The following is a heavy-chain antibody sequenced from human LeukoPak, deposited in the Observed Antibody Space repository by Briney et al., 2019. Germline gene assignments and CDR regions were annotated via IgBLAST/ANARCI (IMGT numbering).Heavy chain of an antibody. CDR3: ARDQSGSYYGIDY. Sequence: PSETLSLTCAVYGGSFSGYYWSWIRQPPGKGLEWIGYIYYSGSTNYNPSLKSRVTISVDTSKNQFSLKLSSVTAADTAVYYCARDQSGSYYGIDYWGQGTLVTVSS. CDR1: GGSFSGYY. J-gene: IGHJ4*02. D-gene: IGHD1-26*01. CDR2: IYYSGST. V-gene: IGHV4-59*12.